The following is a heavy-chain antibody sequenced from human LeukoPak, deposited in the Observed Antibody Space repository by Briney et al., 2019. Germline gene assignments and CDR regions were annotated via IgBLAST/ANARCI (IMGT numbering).Heavy chain of an antibody. D-gene: IGHD1-26*01. V-gene: IGHV3-15*01. CDR2: FKSKTYGGTT. CDR3: TTMSFVGATVQRDFDY. J-gene: IGHJ4*02. CDR1: GSTFANAW. Sequence: PGGSMCLARVASGSTFANAWISWDRPPAGEGMEWDGRFKSKTYGGTTDYAATVKGRFTISRDDSKNTLYLQMISLKTEDTAVYYCTTMSFVGATVQRDFDYWGQGTLVTVSS.